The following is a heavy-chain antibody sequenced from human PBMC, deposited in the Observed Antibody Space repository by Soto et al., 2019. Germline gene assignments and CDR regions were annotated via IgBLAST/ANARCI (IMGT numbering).Heavy chain of an antibody. D-gene: IGHD2-15*01. V-gene: IGHV1-18*01. CDR2: ISAYNGNT. Sequence: GASVKVSCKASGYTFTSYGISWVRQAPGQGLEWMGWISAYNGNTNYAQKLQGRVTMTTDTSTSTAYMELRSLRSDDTAVYYCARDLPDIVVVVAATPHYYYYGMDVWGQGTTVTVSS. CDR1: GYTFTSYG. CDR3: ARDLPDIVVVVAATPHYYYYGMDV. J-gene: IGHJ6*02.